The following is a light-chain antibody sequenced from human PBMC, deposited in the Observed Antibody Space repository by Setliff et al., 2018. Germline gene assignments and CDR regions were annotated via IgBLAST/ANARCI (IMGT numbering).Light chain of an antibody. CDR2: YDS. V-gene: IGLV3-21*04. CDR1: NIGGKS. CDR3: QVWDSGSEHYV. Sequence: SYELPQPPSVPVAPGKTARITCGGNNIGGKSVNWYQQKPGQAPVLVIYYDSDRPSGIPERFFGSNSGNTATLTISRVEAGDEADYYCQVWDSGSEHYVFGTGTKV. J-gene: IGLJ1*01.